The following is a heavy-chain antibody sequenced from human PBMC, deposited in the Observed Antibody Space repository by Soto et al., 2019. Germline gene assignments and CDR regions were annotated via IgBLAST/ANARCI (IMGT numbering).Heavy chain of an antibody. Sequence: SDTLSLTCAVYGVFFSGYYWSWIRQPPGKALEWIGEINHRGTTNYNPSLKSRATISVDTSKNQFFLSLTSVTAADTAVYYCARGRFECRVESCPDLDYWGRRTLVTVSS. CDR2: INHRGTT. V-gene: IGHV4-34*01. J-gene: IGHJ4*02. D-gene: IGHD3-10*01. CDR3: ARGRFECRVESCPDLDY. CDR1: GVFFSGYY.